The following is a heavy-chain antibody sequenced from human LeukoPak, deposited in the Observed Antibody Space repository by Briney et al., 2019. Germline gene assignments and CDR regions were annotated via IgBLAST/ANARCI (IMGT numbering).Heavy chain of an antibody. CDR2: IGSSGSYI. J-gene: IGHJ4*02. CDR1: GFTFSTYW. V-gene: IGHV3-21*01. CDR3: ARRATTERGHSYGLDF. D-gene: IGHD5-18*01. Sequence: GGSLRLSCAASGFTFSTYWMHWVRQGPGKGLEWVSSIGSSGSYIYYADSLTGRFTISRDNAKNSLYLQMNSLRAEDTAMYYCARRATTERGHSYGLDFWGQGTLVTVSS.